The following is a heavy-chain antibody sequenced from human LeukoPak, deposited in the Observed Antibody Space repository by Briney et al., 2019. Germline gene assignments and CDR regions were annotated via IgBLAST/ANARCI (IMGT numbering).Heavy chain of an antibody. Sequence: PGGSLRLSCAASGFTFSSYAMSWVRQAPGKGLEWVSGISGGGGSTYYADSVKGRFTISRDNSKNTLYLQMNSLRAEDTAVYYCAKDYSSSLTNWFDPWGQGTLVTVSS. CDR3: AKDYSSSLTNWFDP. J-gene: IGHJ5*02. CDR2: ISGGGGST. D-gene: IGHD6-6*01. CDR1: GFTFSSYA. V-gene: IGHV3-23*01.